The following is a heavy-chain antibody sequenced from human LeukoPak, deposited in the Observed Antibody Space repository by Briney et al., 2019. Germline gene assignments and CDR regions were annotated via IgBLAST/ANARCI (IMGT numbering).Heavy chain of an antibody. J-gene: IGHJ4*02. CDR2: MNPNSGNT. CDR3: ARVEWFGELLLDY. Sequence: ASVKVSCKASGYTFTSYDINWVRQATGQGPEWMGWMNPNSGNTGCAQKFQGRVTMTRNTSISTAYMELSSLRSEDTAVYYCARVEWFGELLLDYWGQGTLVTVSS. D-gene: IGHD3-10*01. CDR1: GYTFTSYD. V-gene: IGHV1-8*01.